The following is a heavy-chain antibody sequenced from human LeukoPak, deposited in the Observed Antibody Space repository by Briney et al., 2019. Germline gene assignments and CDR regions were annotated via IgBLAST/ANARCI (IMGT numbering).Heavy chain of an antibody. CDR3: ARGSGSFYVY. CDR2: IKQDGSEK. J-gene: IGHJ4*02. V-gene: IGHV3-7*04. Sequence: PGGSLRLSCAASGCTFSSYWMSWVRQAPGKGLEWVANIKQDGSEKYYVDSVKGRFTISRDNAKNSLYLQMNSLRAEDTAVYYCARGSGSFYVYWGQGTLVTVSS. CDR1: GCTFSSYW. D-gene: IGHD1-26*01.